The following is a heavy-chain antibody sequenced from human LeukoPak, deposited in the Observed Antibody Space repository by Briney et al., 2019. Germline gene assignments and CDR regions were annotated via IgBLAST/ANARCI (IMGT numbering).Heavy chain of an antibody. CDR1: GCFISRGRYY. CDR2: IYTSGST. Sequence: SGTLSLTRHGSGCFISRGRYYRGWVRPPARKGPEWIGRIYTSGSTNYNPSLKSRVTISVDTSKNQFSLKLSSVTAADTAVYYCAKNPRLLDWFDPWGQGTLVTVSS. CDR3: AKNPRLLDWFDP. V-gene: IGHV4-61*02. D-gene: IGHD3-22*01. J-gene: IGHJ5*02.